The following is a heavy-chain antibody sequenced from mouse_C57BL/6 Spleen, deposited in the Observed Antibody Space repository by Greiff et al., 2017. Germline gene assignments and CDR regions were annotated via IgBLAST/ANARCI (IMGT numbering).Heavy chain of an antibody. D-gene: IGHD4-1*02. V-gene: IGHV1-81*01. Sequence: VQLVESGAELARPGASVKLSCKASGYTFTSYGISWVKQRTGQGLEWIGEIYPRSGNTYYNEKFKGKATLTADKSSSTAYMELRSLTSEDSAVYFCAQLGRGGFDYWGQGTTLTVSS. CDR1: GYTFTSYG. CDR2: IYPRSGNT. CDR3: AQLGRGGFDY. J-gene: IGHJ2*01.